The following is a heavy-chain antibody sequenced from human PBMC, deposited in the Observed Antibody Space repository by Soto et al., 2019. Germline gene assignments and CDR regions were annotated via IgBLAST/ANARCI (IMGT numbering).Heavy chain of an antibody. V-gene: IGHV3-66*01. Sequence: GESLKISCAASGFTVSSNYMSWVRQAPGKGLEWVSVIYSGGSTYYADSVKGRFTISRHNSKNTLYLQMNSLRAEDTAVYYCAGYYDFWSGYDYWGQGTLVTVSS. J-gene: IGHJ4*02. CDR3: AGYYDFWSGYDY. D-gene: IGHD3-3*01. CDR2: IYSGGST. CDR1: GFTVSSNY.